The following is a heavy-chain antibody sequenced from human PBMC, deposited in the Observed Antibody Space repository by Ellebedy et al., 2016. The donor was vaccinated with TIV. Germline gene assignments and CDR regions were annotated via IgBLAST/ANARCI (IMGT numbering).Heavy chain of an antibody. CDR3: AKDFGDYAWYFDL. J-gene: IGHJ2*01. CDR2: IHYTGST. CDR1: GDSISSVDFY. D-gene: IGHD4-17*01. Sequence: SETLSLXXTVSGDSISSVDFYWNWLRQPPGKGLEWTRYIHYTGSTYYNPSLSSRLTMPVDTSKNQFSLMLSSVTAADTAVYFWAKDFGDYAWYFDLWGRGTLVTVSS. V-gene: IGHV4-30-4*01.